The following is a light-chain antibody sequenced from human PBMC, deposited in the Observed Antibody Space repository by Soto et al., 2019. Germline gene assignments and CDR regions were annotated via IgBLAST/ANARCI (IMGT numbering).Light chain of an antibody. CDR1: QSVISTY. CDR3: PQYSISST. V-gene: IGKV3-20*01. CDR2: GAS. Sequence: EIALTQSPGTLSLSPGERDTLSCRASQSVISTYLAWYQQKPGQAPRLLIYGASSRATGIPDRFSGSGSGTDFTLTISRLEPEDFAVYYCPQYSISSTFGQGTQVEIK. J-gene: IGKJ1*01.